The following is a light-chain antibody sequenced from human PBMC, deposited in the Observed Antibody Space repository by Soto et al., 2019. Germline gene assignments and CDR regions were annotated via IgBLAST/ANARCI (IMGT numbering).Light chain of an antibody. CDR2: EVS. CDR3: SSYAGSNNVV. V-gene: IGLV2-8*01. Sequence: QSVLTQPPSASGSPGQSVTISCTGTSSDVGGNNYVSWYQQHPGKVPKLMIYEVSKRPSGVPDRFSGSKSGNTASLIVSGLQAEDEADYYCSSYAGSNNVVFGGGTKLTVL. J-gene: IGLJ2*01. CDR1: SSDVGGNNY.